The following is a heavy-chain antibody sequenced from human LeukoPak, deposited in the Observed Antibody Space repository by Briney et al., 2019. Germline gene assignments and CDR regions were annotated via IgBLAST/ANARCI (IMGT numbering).Heavy chain of an antibody. Sequence: GASVKVSCKASGGTFSSYAISWVRQAPGQGLEWMGRINPNSGGTNYAQKFQGRVTMTRDTSISTAYMELSRLRSDDTAVYYCARDLSSSWYVYDYWGQGTLVTVSS. D-gene: IGHD6-13*01. V-gene: IGHV1-2*06. CDR3: ARDLSSSWYVYDY. J-gene: IGHJ4*02. CDR2: INPNSGGT. CDR1: GGTFSSYA.